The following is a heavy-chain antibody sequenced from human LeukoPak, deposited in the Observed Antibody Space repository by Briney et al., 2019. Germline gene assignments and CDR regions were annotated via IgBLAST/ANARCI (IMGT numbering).Heavy chain of an antibody. CDR1: GGSFSGYY. Sequence: PSETLSLTCAVYGGSFSGYYWSWIRQPPGKGLEWIGEINHSGSTNYNPSLKSRVTISVDTSKNQFSLKLSSVTAADTDVYYCARAIVSVAGNGMDVWGQGTTVTVSS. CDR2: INHSGST. D-gene: IGHD6-19*01. V-gene: IGHV4-34*01. CDR3: ARAIVSVAGNGMDV. J-gene: IGHJ6*02.